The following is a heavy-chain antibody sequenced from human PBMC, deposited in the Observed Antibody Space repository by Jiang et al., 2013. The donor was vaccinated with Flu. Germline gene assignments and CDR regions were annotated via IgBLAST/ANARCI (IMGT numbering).Heavy chain of an antibody. V-gene: IGHV3-30*18. Sequence: VQLVESGGGVVQPGKSLRLSCAASGFTFRNYGIHWVRQAPGKGLQWVAGITYDGGKELYAEFVKGRFTISRDNSRNTVYLQMNNMRSEDTAVYFCAKDLERNCIGGTCSYFDYWGQGSLVTVSS. CDR2: ITYDGGKE. CDR3: AKDLERNCIGGTCSYFDY. D-gene: IGHD2-15*01. J-gene: IGHJ4*02. CDR1: GFTFRNYG.